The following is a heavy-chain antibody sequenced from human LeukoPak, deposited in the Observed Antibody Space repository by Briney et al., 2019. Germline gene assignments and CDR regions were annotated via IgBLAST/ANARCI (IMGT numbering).Heavy chain of an antibody. D-gene: IGHD6-13*01. V-gene: IGHV4-31*03. CDR1: GGSISSGGYY. CDR2: IYYSGST. Sequence: PSETLSLTCTVSGGSISSGGYYWSWIRQHPGKGLEWIGYIYYSGSTYYNPSLKSRVTISVDTSKNQFSLKLSSVTAADTAVYYCARVRGIAAAGPTALYYYYGMDVWGQGTTVTVSS. CDR3: ARVRGIAAAGPTALYYYYGMDV. J-gene: IGHJ6*02.